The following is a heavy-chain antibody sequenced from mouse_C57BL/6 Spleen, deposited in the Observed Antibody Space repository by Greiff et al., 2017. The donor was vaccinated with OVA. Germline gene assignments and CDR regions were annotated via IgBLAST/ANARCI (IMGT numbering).Heavy chain of an antibody. D-gene: IGHD2-3*01. V-gene: IGHV1-26*01. Sequence: VQLQQSGPELVKPGASVKISCKASGYTFTDYYMNWVKQSHGKSLEWIGDINPNNGGTSYNQKFKGKATLTVDKSSSTAYMELRSLTSEDSAVYDCARNGYSFDYWGQGTTLTVSS. J-gene: IGHJ2*01. CDR1: GYTFTDYY. CDR3: ARNGYSFDY. CDR2: INPNNGGT.